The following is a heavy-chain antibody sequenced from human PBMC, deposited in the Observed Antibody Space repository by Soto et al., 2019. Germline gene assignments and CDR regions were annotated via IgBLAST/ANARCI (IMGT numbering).Heavy chain of an antibody. D-gene: IGHD3-22*01. V-gene: IGHV3-30*03. Sequence: QVQLVESGGGVVQPGRSLRLSCAASGFTFSSYGMHWVRQAPGKGLEWVAVISYDGSNKYYADSVKGRFTISRDNSKNTLYLQMNSLRAEDTAVYYCWGYYDSSGYYTSLYGMDVWGHGTTVTVSS. CDR1: GFTFSSYG. CDR3: WGYYDSSGYYTSLYGMDV. J-gene: IGHJ6*02. CDR2: ISYDGSNK.